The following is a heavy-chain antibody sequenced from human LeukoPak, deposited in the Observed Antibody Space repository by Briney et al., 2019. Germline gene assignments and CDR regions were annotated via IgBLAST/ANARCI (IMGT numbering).Heavy chain of an antibody. J-gene: IGHJ4*02. Sequence: ASVKVSCKASGYTFTSYGISWVRQAPGQGLEWMGWISAYNGNTNYAQKLQGRVTMTTDTSTSTAYMELRNLRSDDTAVYYCAREGTYYYDSSGYLGPDYWGQGTLVTVSS. D-gene: IGHD3-22*01. CDR2: ISAYNGNT. CDR3: AREGTYYYDSSGYLGPDY. CDR1: GYTFTSYG. V-gene: IGHV1-18*01.